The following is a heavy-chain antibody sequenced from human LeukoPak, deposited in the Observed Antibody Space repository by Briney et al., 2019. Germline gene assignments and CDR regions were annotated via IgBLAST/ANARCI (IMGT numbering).Heavy chain of an antibody. Sequence: SETLSLTCTVSGASINSHYWSWIRQPAGKGLGWIGRIYISGSTNYNSSLQSRVTMSVDTSKNQFSLKLSSVTAADTAVYYCARALNPLPGTHYFDYWGQGTLVTVSS. CDR1: GASINSHY. D-gene: IGHD2-15*01. CDR3: ARALNPLPGTHYFDY. V-gene: IGHV4-4*07. J-gene: IGHJ4*02. CDR2: IYISGST.